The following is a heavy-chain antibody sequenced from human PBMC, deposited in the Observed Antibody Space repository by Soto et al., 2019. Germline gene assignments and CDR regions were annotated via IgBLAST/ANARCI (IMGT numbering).Heavy chain of an antibody. D-gene: IGHD2-15*01. J-gene: IGHJ6*02. Sequence: SETLSLTCSVSGVSITSYYWSWIRQSAGGGLEWMGRINTDGLSTYSPSFKSRLTMSLDTSKNQVSLRLISVTAADTAVYFCARVPVAVAATEDYYGLDVWGQGTTVTVSS. V-gene: IGHV4-4*07. CDR3: ARVPVAVAATEDYYGLDV. CDR2: INTDGLS. CDR1: GVSITSYY.